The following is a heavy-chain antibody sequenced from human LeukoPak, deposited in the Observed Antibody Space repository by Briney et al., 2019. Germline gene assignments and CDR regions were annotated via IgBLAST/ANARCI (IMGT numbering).Heavy chain of an antibody. J-gene: IGHJ4*02. D-gene: IGHD2-21*02. Sequence: ASVKVSCKASGYTFTDYYIHWVRQAPGQGLEWMGWIKPNSGGTNYAQKFQGRVTMTRDMSTSTVYMELSSLRSEDTAVYYCAREYMVTAIGYFDYWGQGTLVTVSS. CDR3: AREYMVTAIGYFDY. CDR2: IKPNSGGT. V-gene: IGHV1-2*02. CDR1: GYTFTDYY.